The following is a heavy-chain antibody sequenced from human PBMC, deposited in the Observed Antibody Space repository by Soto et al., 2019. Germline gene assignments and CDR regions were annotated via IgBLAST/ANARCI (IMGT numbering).Heavy chain of an antibody. D-gene: IGHD3-22*01. CDR2: INAGNGNT. V-gene: IGHV1-3*01. Sequence: GASVKVSCKASGYTFTSYAMHWVRQAPGQRLEWMGWINAGNGNTKYSQKFQGRVTITRDTSASTAYMELSSLRSEDTAAYYCARGRYYYDSSGSWFDPWGQGTLVTVSS. J-gene: IGHJ5*02. CDR3: ARGRYYYDSSGSWFDP. CDR1: GYTFTSYA.